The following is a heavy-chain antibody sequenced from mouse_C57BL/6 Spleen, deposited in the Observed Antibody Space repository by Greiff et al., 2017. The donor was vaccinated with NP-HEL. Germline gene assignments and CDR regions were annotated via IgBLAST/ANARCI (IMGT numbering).Heavy chain of an antibody. J-gene: IGHJ3*01. CDR2: INPSSGYT. Sequence: VQVVESGAELAKPGASVKLSCKASGYTFTSYWTHWVKQRPGQGLEWIGYINPSSGYTKYNQKFKDKATLTADKSSSTAYMQLSSLTYEDSAVYYCAQLVWFAYWGQGTLVTVSA. CDR1: GYTFTSYW. V-gene: IGHV1-7*01. D-gene: IGHD4-1*02. CDR3: AQLVWFAY.